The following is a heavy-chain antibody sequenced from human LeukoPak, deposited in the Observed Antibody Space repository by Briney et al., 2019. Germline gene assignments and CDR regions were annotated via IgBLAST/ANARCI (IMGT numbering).Heavy chain of an antibody. CDR3: ARGADYDFLLSLGGYYFDY. D-gene: IGHD3-3*01. Sequence: SVKVSCKASGGTFSSYAISWVRQAPGQGLEWMGGIIPIFGTANYAQKFQGRVTITADESTSTAYMELSSLRSEDTAVCYCARGADYDFLLSLGGYYFDYWGQGTLVIVSS. CDR2: IIPIFGTA. V-gene: IGHV1-69*13. CDR1: GGTFSSYA. J-gene: IGHJ4*02.